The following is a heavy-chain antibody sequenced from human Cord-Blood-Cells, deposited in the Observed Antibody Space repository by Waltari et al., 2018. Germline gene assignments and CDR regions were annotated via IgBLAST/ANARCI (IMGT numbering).Heavy chain of an antibody. CDR1: GFNFSSHA. V-gene: IGHV3-30*04. J-gene: IGHJ4*02. Sequence: QVQLVESGGGVVQPGRSLRLSCAASGFNFSSHAMHWVRQAPGKGLEWVAVISYDGSNKYYADSVKGRFTISRDNSKNTLYLQMNSLRAEDTAVYYCAREEKRAYDSSGYYYWGQGTLVTVSS. CDR3: AREEKRAYDSSGYYY. CDR2: ISYDGSNK. D-gene: IGHD3-22*01.